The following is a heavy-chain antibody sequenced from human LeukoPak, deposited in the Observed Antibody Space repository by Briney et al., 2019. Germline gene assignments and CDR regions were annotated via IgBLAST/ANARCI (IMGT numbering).Heavy chain of an antibody. V-gene: IGHV4-59*01. Sequence: SETLSLTCTVSGGSISTYYWSWIRQPPGKGLEWIGYISYTVTSNYNPSLKSRVTISVDTSKNQFSLKLSSVTAADTAVYYCARVGDWNDLVYWGRGTLVTVSS. CDR3: ARVGDWNDLVY. J-gene: IGHJ4*02. CDR2: ISYTVTS. CDR1: GGSISTYY. D-gene: IGHD1-1*01.